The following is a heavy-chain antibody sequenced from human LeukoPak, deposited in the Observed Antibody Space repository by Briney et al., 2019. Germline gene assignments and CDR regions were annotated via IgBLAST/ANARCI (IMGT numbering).Heavy chain of an antibody. V-gene: IGHV3-53*01. CDR3: ARVAAGTFWDY. Sequence: PGGSLRLSCAASGFTVSSNYMSWVRQAPGKGLEWVSVIYSGGSTYYADSVKGRFTISRDNSKNTLYLQMNSLRAEDTAVYYCARVAAGTFWDYWGQGTLVTVSS. J-gene: IGHJ4*02. CDR2: IYSGGST. D-gene: IGHD6-13*01. CDR1: GFTVSSNY.